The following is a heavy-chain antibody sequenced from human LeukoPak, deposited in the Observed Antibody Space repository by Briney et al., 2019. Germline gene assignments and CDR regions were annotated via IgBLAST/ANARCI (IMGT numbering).Heavy chain of an antibody. D-gene: IGHD2-15*01. V-gene: IGHV3-23*01. CDR3: AKSVTMVAATHFDY. Sequence: PGGSLRLSCTVSGFTFGTHWMSWVRQAPGKGLEWVSAITGSGDYTDYADSVQGRFTISRDNSKNTAYLQMNSLRAEDTAVYYCAKSVTMVAATHFDYWGQGTLVTVSS. J-gene: IGHJ4*02. CDR2: ITGSGDYT. CDR1: GFTFGTHW.